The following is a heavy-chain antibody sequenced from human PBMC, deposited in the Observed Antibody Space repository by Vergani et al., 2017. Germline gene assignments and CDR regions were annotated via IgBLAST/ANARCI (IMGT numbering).Heavy chain of an antibody. CDR1: GGTFSSYA. Sequence: QVQLVQSGAVVKKPGSSVKVSCKASGGTFSSYAISWVRQAPGQGLEWMGGIIPIFGIANYAQKFQGRVTITADKSTSTAYMELSSLRSEDTAVYYCARDGSYNFWSGYQGAYNWFDPWGQGTLVTVSS. V-gene: IGHV1-69*17. D-gene: IGHD3-3*01. J-gene: IGHJ5*02. CDR2: IIPIFGIA. CDR3: ARDGSYNFWSGYQGAYNWFDP.